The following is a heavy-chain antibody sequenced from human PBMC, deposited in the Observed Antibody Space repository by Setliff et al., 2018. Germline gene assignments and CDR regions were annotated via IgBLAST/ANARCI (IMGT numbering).Heavy chain of an antibody. CDR2: IWDDGVKK. Sequence: PGGSLRLSCAASGFTFSTYRMHWVRPAPGTGLEWVAVIWDDGVKKYHADSVKGRFTISRDNSKNTLYLQMNSLRPEDTAVYYCARTCSGSGCYAGLESWGQGTPVTVSS. CDR3: ARTCSGSGCYAGLES. CDR1: GFTFSTYR. D-gene: IGHD2-15*01. J-gene: IGHJ4*02. V-gene: IGHV3-33*08.